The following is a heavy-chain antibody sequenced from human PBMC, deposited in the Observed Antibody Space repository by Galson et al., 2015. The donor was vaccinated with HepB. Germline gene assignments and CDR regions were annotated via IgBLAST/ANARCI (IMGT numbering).Heavy chain of an antibody. CDR2: IGYDGSKI. J-gene: IGHJ5*02. CDR3: GKVGRSILDYYIDA. CDR1: GFPFSSFA. V-gene: IGHV3-30*18. D-gene: IGHD2-21*02. Sequence: SLRLSCAASGFPFSSFAMHWVRQAPGKGLEWLAIIGYDGSKINYAGSVQGRFTISRDSAKSTLFLQMDSLTVEDTAMYYCGKVGRSILDYYIDAWGAGTMVIVSS.